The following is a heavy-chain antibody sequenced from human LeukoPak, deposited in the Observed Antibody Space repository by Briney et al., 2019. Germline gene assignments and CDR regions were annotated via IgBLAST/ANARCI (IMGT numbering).Heavy chain of an antibody. CDR3: AREFTVAARPFDY. D-gene: IGHD6-6*01. V-gene: IGHV3-7*01. CDR1: GFTFSSYA. J-gene: IGHJ4*02. CDR2: IKQDGSEK. Sequence: GGSLRLSCAASGFTFSSYAMSWVRQAPGKGREWGANIKQDGSEKYYVDSVKGRFTISRDNAKNSLYLQMNSLRAEDTAVYYCAREFTVAARPFDYWGQGTLVTVSS.